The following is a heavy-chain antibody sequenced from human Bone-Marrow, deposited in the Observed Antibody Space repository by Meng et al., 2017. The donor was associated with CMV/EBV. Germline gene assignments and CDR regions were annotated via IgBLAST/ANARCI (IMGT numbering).Heavy chain of an antibody. V-gene: IGHV1-69*01. CDR3: ARGWGGDQEAIDY. D-gene: IGHD4-17*01. J-gene: IGHJ4*02. CDR1: GGNCSGYA. Sequence: KTSGGNCSGYAISGVRQAPGQGLEWMGVIIHILGTRNYAQKFQGRVTITADESTSTAYMELSSMKSEDTAVYYCARGWGGDQEAIDYWGQGTLVTVSS. CDR2: IIHILGTR.